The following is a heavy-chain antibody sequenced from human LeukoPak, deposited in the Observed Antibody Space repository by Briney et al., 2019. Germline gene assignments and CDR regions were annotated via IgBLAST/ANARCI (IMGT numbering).Heavy chain of an antibody. CDR3: ARLYGDYLYYYMDV. Sequence: PSETLSLTCTVSGGSISSSSYYWGWIRQPPGKGLEWIGSIYYSGSTYYNPSLKSRVTISVDTSRNQFSLKLSSVTAADTAVYYCARLYGDYLYYYMDVWGKGTTVTVSS. D-gene: IGHD4-17*01. J-gene: IGHJ6*03. CDR1: GGSISSSSYY. V-gene: IGHV4-39*01. CDR2: IYYSGST.